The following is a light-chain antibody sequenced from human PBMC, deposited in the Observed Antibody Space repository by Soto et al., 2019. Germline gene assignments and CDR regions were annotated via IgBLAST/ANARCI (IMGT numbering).Light chain of an antibody. J-gene: IGKJ2*01. CDR2: GAS. Sequence: EIVMTQSPATLSVSPGERATLSCRASQSVSSNLAWYQQKPGQAPRLLIYGASTRATGIPARFSGSGSGTEFTLTISILQSEDFAVYYCQQYNNWPPAYTFGQGTTLAIK. V-gene: IGKV3-15*01. CDR1: QSVSSN. CDR3: QQYNNWPPAYT.